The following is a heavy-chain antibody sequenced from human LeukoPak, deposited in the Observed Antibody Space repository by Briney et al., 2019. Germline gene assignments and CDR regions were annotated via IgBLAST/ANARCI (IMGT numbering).Heavy chain of an antibody. Sequence: SETLSLTCAVYGGSFSGYYWSWIRQPPGKGLEWIGEINHSGSTNYNPSLKSRVTISVDTSKNQFSLKLSSVTAADTAVYYCARGRYYYDSGGYYPRGLTYFDYWGQGTLVTVSS. CDR2: INHSGST. D-gene: IGHD3-22*01. J-gene: IGHJ4*02. V-gene: IGHV4-34*01. CDR1: GGSFSGYY. CDR3: ARGRYYYDSGGYYPRGLTYFDY.